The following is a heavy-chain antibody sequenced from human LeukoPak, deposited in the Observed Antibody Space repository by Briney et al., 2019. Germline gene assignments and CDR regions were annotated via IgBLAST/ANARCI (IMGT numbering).Heavy chain of an antibody. CDR3: ARGSAAAGFYYFDY. J-gene: IGHJ4*02. CDR1: GGSISSYY. Sequence: SETLSLTCTVSGGSISSYYWSWIRQPPGKGLEWIGEIYHSGSTNYNPSLKSRVTISVDKSKNQFSLKLSSVTAADTAVYYCARGSAAAGFYYFDYWGQGTLVTVSS. CDR2: IYHSGST. V-gene: IGHV4-59*12. D-gene: IGHD6-13*01.